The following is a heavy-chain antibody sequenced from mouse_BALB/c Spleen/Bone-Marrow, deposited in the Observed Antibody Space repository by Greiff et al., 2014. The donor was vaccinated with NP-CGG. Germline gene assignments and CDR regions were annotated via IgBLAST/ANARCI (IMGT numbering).Heavy chain of an antibody. CDR3: AREGPLDY. Sequence: QVQLQQSGAELVKPGASVKLSCKASGYTFTSYWMHWVKQRPGQGLEWIGEINPSNGRTNYNEKFKSKATLTVDKSSSTADMQLSSRTSEDSDVYYCAREGPLDYWGQGTTLTVSS. J-gene: IGHJ2*01. V-gene: IGHV1S81*02. D-gene: IGHD6-1*01. CDR1: GYTFTSYW. CDR2: INPSNGRT.